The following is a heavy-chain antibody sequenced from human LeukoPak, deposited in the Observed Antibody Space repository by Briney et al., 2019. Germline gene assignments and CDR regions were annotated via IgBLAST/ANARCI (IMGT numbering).Heavy chain of an antibody. V-gene: IGHV4-59*01. CDR2: IYYSGST. J-gene: IGHJ5*02. Sequence: SETLSLTCTVSGGSISSYCWSWIRQPPGKGLEWIGYIYYSGSTNYNPSLKSRVTISVDTSKNQFSLKLSSVTAADTAVYYCARAPGDEGFDFWSGYYGDWFDPWGQGTLVTVSS. CDR3: ARAPGDEGFDFWSGYYGDWFDP. CDR1: GGSISSYC. D-gene: IGHD3-3*01.